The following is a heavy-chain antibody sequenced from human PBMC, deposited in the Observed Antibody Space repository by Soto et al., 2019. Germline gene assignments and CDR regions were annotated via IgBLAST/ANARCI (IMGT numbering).Heavy chain of an antibody. CDR1: GFTFDDYT. Sequence: GGSLRLSCAASGFTFDDYTMHWVRQAPGKGLEWVSLISWDGGSTYYADSVKGRFTISRDNSKNSLYLQMNSLRTEDTALYYCAKGPEFTTQDYYYYYMDVWGKGTTVTVSS. V-gene: IGHV3-43*01. CDR2: ISWDGGST. J-gene: IGHJ6*03. CDR3: AKGPEFTTQDYYYYYMDV. D-gene: IGHD4-4*01.